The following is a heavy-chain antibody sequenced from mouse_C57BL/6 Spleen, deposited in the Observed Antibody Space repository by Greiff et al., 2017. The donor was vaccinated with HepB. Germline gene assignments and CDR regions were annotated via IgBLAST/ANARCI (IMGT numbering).Heavy chain of an antibody. CDR1: GYTFTSYW. CDR2: IDPSDSYT. V-gene: IGHV1-50*01. Sequence: VQLQQPGAELVKPGASVKLSCKASGYTFTSYWLQWVKQRPGQGLAWIGEIDPSDSYTNYNQKFKGKATLTVDTSSSTTYMQLSSLTSEDSAVYYCARRGYDYDPYYAMDYWGQGTSVTVSS. CDR3: ARRGYDYDPYYAMDY. J-gene: IGHJ4*01. D-gene: IGHD2-4*01.